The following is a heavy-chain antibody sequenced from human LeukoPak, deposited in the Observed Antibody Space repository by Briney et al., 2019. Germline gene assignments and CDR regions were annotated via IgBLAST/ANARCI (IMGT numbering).Heavy chain of an antibody. Sequence: GGSLRLSCAASGFIFNAYSMNWVRQAPGKGLEWVSYISSSGSAIYYADSVKGRFTISRDSAQSSLYLQMDSLTDEDTAVYYCARDVWGDRDNYFDCWGQGTLVTVSS. CDR1: GFIFNAYS. D-gene: IGHD2-8*01. V-gene: IGHV3-48*02. CDR3: ARDVWGDRDNYFDC. J-gene: IGHJ4*02. CDR2: ISSSGSAI.